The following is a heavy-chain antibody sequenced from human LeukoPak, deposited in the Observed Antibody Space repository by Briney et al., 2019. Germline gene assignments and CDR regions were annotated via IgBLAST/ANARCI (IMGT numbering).Heavy chain of an antibody. CDR2: IYSGGST. D-gene: IGHD2-2*01. V-gene: IGHV3-53*01. CDR3: AREEVVVVPAANDYYYYYGMDV. J-gene: IGHJ6*02. CDR1: GFTVSSNY. Sequence: GGSLRLSCVASGFTVSSNYMSWVRQAPGKGLEWVSVIYSGGSTYYADSVKGRFAISRDNSKNTLYLQMNSLRAEDTAVYYCAREEVVVVPAANDYYYYYGMDVWGQGTTVTVSS.